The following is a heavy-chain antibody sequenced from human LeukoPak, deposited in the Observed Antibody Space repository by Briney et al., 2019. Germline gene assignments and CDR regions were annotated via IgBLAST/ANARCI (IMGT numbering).Heavy chain of an antibody. J-gene: IGHJ4*02. CDR3: ARARIFAISPFDY. Sequence: PSETLSLTCTVSGGSISTYYWDWIRQPPGKGLEWIGYIHYSGSTNYNPSLKSRVTISVDTSKNQFSLDLSSVTAADTAIYYCARARIFAISPFDYWGQGTPATVSS. CDR1: GGSISTYY. D-gene: IGHD3-9*01. CDR2: IHYSGST. V-gene: IGHV4-59*01.